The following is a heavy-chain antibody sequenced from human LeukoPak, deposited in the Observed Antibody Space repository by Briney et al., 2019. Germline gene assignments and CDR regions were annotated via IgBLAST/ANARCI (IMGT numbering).Heavy chain of an antibody. Sequence: GGSLRLSCAASGLTFSTFAMIWVRQPPGMGLEWVSSIFPSGGEIHYADSVRGRFTISRDNSKSTLSLQMNSLRAEDTAIYYCATYRQVLLPFESWGQGTLVTVSS. J-gene: IGHJ4*02. CDR1: GLTFSTFA. CDR3: ATYRQVLLPFES. D-gene: IGHD2-8*02. CDR2: IFPSGGEI. V-gene: IGHV3-23*01.